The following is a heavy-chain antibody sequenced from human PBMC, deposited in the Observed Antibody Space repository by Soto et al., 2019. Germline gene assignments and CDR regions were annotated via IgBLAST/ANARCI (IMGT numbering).Heavy chain of an antibody. CDR3: AKHLWFGESVFDP. CDR2: IRGSAGNA. CDR1: GLTFSSYG. J-gene: IGHJ5*02. D-gene: IGHD3-10*01. Sequence: EVQLLESGGGLVQPGGSLRLSCAGTGLTFSSYGRSWVRQAPGKGLEWVSTIRGSAGNANYADSVKGRFTISRDDSTNTVHLQMNSLRPDDTAVYYCAKHLWFGESVFDPWGQGTLVVVSS. V-gene: IGHV3-23*01.